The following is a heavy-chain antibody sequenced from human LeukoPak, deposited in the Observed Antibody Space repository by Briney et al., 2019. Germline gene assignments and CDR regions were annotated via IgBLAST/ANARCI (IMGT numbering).Heavy chain of an antibody. CDR3: TKDVVPDSGWDLDY. CDR1: GFTFSTYS. Sequence: GESLRLSCAASGFTFSTYSMTWVRQGPGKGLEWVSSIYPNGGSTFYADSVKGRFTISRDNSKNTLYLQMSSLRTEDTAIYYCTKDVVPDSGWDLDYWDQGTLVTVSS. V-gene: IGHV3-23*01. CDR2: IYPNGGST. D-gene: IGHD6-19*01. J-gene: IGHJ4*02.